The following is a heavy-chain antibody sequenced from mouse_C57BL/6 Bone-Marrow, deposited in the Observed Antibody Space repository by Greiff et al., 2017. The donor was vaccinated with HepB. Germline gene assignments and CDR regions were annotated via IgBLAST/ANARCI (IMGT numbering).Heavy chain of an antibody. V-gene: IGHV5-12*01. CDR3: ARHWSLYWYFDV. Sequence: EVHLVESGGGLVQPGGSLKLSCAASGFTFSDYYMYWVRQTPEKRLEWVAYISNGGGSTYYPDTVKGRFTIYRDNAKNTLYLQMSRLKSEDTAMYYCARHWSLYWYFDVWGTGTTVTVSS. J-gene: IGHJ1*03. CDR1: GFTFSDYY. CDR2: ISNGGGST.